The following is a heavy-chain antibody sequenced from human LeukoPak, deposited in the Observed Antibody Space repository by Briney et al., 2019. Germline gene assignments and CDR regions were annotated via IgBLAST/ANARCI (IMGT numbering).Heavy chain of an antibody. J-gene: IGHJ5*02. CDR3: AGESTMTWFDP. CDR1: GFTFRSYW. D-gene: IGHD5/OR15-5a*01. CDR2: IKQDGSEK. Sequence: GGSLRLSCAASGFTFRSYWMSWVRQAPGKGLEWVANIKQDGSEKNYVDSVKGRFTISRDNAKNSLYLQMNGLRAEDTAVYYCAGESTMTWFDPWGQGTLVTVSS. V-gene: IGHV3-7*04.